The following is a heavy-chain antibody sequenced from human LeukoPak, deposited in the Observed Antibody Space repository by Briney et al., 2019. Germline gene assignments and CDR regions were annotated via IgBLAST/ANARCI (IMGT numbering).Heavy chain of an antibody. V-gene: IGHV1-8*01. CDR1: GYTFTSYD. D-gene: IGHD6-19*01. CDR2: MNPNSGNT. CDR3: ARDAASSGWFDY. J-gene: IGHJ4*02. Sequence: ASVKVSCKASGYTFTSYDINWVRQAPGQGLEWMGWMNPNSGNTGYAQKFQGRVTMTRNTSISTAYMELSSLRSEDTAVYYCARDAASSGWFDYWGQGTLVTVSS.